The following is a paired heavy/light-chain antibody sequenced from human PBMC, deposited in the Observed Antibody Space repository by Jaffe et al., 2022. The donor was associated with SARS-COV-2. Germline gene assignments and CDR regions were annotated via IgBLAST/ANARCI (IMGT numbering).Light chain of an antibody. J-gene: IGLJ2*01. Sequence: QSMLTQPPSVSAAPGQKVTISCSGSSSNIGSSYVSWYQQLPGTAPKLLIYDNYKRPSGIPDRFSGSKSGTSATLGITGLQTEDEADYYCATLESTLRTGVFGGGTKLTVL. CDR3: ATLESTLRTGV. CDR2: DNY. V-gene: IGLV1-51*01. CDR1: SSNIGSSY.
Heavy chain of an antibody. D-gene: IGHD1-1*01. CDR3: ARDRNDIEFDY. CDR1: GYSFTAHS. Sequence: QVQLIQSGSELKNPGASVKVSCKASGYSFTAHSINWVRQAPGQGLEWMGWINVNTGTPTYAQGFIGRFVFSLDTSVTTAYLQISGLKAEDTAVYYCARDRNDIEFDYWGQGTLVTVSS. J-gene: IGHJ4*02. CDR2: INVNTGTP. V-gene: IGHV7-4-1*02.